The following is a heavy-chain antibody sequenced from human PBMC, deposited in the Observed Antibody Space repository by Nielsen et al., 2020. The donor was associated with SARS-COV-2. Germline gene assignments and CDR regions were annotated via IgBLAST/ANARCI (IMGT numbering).Heavy chain of an antibody. Sequence: WIRQPPGKGLEWIGYIYYSGSTNYNPSLKSRVTISVDTSKNQFSLKLSSVTAADTAVYYCARQPYSMYYYYYYGMDVWGQGTTVTVSS. CDR2: IYYSGST. V-gene: IGHV4-59*08. CDR3: ARQPYSMYYYYYYGMDV. J-gene: IGHJ6*02. D-gene: IGHD2-15*01.